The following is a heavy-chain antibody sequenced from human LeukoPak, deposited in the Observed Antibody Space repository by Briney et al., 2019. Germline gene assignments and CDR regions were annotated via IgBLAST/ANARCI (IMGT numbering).Heavy chain of an antibody. D-gene: IGHD1-26*01. V-gene: IGHV3-74*03. Sequence: GGSLRLSCAASGFTFSSAWMHWVRQASGTGLVWVSRITDDATTTYADSVRGRFTISRDNAKNILYLQMNSPRAEDTAVYYCVRDRVGPDYWGQGTLVTVSS. CDR1: GFTFSSAW. CDR2: ITDDATT. CDR3: VRDRVGPDY. J-gene: IGHJ4*02.